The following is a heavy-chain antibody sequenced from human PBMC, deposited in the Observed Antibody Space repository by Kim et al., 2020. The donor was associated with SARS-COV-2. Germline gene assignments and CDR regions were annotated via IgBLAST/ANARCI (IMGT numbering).Heavy chain of an antibody. CDR2: ISYDEVTNK. J-gene: IGHJ6*01. V-gene: IGHV3-30*04. Sequence: GGSLRLSCVVSGFTFSSYAMHWVRQAPGKGLEWVAVISYDEVTNKYYADSVKGRFTISRDNSENTLYLQMTSLRGEDTAVYYCARVASIAAAGWYYGMDV. CDR3: ARVASIAAAGWYYGMDV. D-gene: IGHD6-13*01. CDR1: GFTFSSYA.